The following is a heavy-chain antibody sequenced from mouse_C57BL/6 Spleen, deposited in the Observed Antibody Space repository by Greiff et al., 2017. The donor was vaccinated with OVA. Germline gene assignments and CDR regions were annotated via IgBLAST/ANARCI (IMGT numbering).Heavy chain of an antibody. CDR3: ARPSNFYAMDY. J-gene: IGHJ4*01. V-gene: IGHV5-17*01. CDR1: GFTFSDYG. CDR2: ISSGSSTI. Sequence: EVNVVESGGGLVKPGGSLKLSCAASGFTFSDYGMHWVRQAPEKGLEWVAYISSGSSTIYYADTVKGRFTISRDNAKNTLFLQMTSLRSEDTAMYYCARPSNFYAMDYWGQGTSVTVSS. D-gene: IGHD2-5*01.